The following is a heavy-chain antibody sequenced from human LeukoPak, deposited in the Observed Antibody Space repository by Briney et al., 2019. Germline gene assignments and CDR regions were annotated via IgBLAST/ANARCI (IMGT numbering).Heavy chain of an antibody. CDR2: ISSNGGST. D-gene: IGHD3-3*01. V-gene: IGHV3-64D*06. J-gene: IGHJ6*04. CDR1: GFTFSSYA. CDR3: VKGSAVPDAYYYYGMDV. Sequence: GGSLRLSCSASGFTFSSYAMHWVRPAPGKGLEYVSAISSNGGSTYYADSVKGRFTISRDNSKNTLYLQMSSLRAEDTAVYYCVKGSAVPDAYYYYGMDVWGKGTTVTVSS.